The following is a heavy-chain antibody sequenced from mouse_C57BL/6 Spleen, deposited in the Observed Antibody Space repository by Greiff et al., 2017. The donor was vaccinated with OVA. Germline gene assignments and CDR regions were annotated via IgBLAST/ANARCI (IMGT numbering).Heavy chain of an antibody. V-gene: IGHV1-50*01. J-gene: IGHJ2*01. CDR2: IDPPDSYT. D-gene: IGHD3-2*02. Sequence: VQLQQPGAELVKPGASVKLSCKASGYTFTSYWMQWVKQRPGQGLEWIGEIDPPDSYTNYNQKFKGKATLTVDTSSSTAYMQLSSLTSEDAAVYYCARSGGLYYFDYWGKGTTLTVSS. CDR1: GYTFTSYW. CDR3: ARSGGLYYFDY.